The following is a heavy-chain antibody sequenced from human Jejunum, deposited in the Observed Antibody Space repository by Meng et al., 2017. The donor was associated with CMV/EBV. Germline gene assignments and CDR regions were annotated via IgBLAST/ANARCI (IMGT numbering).Heavy chain of an antibody. V-gene: IGHV3-64*02. CDR3: ARDQNENYPYNWFDP. J-gene: IGHJ5*02. CDR1: GFSFNNSA. D-gene: IGHD1-7*01. Sequence: GFSFNNSAMHWVRQAPGKGLEHVSVISGNGGATYYADSVKGRFTISRDNSKNTLYLQMGSLRADDMAVYYCARDQNENYPYNWFDPWGQGTLVTVSS. CDR2: ISGNGGAT.